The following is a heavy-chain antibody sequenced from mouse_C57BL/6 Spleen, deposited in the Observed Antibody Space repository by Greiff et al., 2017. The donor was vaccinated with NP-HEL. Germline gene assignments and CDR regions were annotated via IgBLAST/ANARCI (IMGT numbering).Heavy chain of an antibody. CDR2: IDPSDSYT. CDR3: ARSSNFPFAY. J-gene: IGHJ3*01. CDR1: GYTFTSYW. D-gene: IGHD2-5*01. Sequence: QVHVKQPGAELVRPGTSVKLSCKASGYTFTSYWMHWVKQRPGQGLEWIGVIDPSDSYTNYNQKFKGKATLTVDTSSSTAYMQLSSLTSEDSAVYYCARSSNFPFAYWGQGTLVTVSA. V-gene: IGHV1-59*01.